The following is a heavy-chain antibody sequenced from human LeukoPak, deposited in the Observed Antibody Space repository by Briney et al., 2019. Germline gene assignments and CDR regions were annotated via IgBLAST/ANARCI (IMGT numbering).Heavy chain of an antibody. CDR3: AKDGWNDIPDY. CDR2: IVGSGGIT. Sequence: GGSLRLSCAASGFTFSSYAMSWVRQTPGKGLERVSGIVGSGGITYYADSVKGRFTISRDNSKKTLYLQMNSLRAEDTAVYYCAKDGWNDIPDYWGQGTLVTVSS. D-gene: IGHD1-1*01. CDR1: GFTFSSYA. V-gene: IGHV3-23*01. J-gene: IGHJ4*02.